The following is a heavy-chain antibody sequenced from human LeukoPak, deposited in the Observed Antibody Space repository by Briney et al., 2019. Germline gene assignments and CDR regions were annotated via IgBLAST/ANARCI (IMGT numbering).Heavy chain of an antibody. J-gene: IGHJ6*02. CDR1: GLTFRDSW. V-gene: IGHV3-7*01. CDR3: ATYTHWVAGDV. Sequence: PGGSLRLSCEASGLTFRDSWMSWVRQAPGKGLEWVANMNQDGSERDYVDSVKGRFTISRDNARNSLYLQMSSLRAEDTAVYYCATYTHWVAGDVWGQGTAVTVSS. D-gene: IGHD3-16*01. CDR2: MNQDGSER.